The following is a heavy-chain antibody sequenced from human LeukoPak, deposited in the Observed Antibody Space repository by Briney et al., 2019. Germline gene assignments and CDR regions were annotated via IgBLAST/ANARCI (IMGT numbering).Heavy chain of an antibody. CDR1: GFTFSSYG. CDR3: AKAYSSSWYAFDY. Sequence: PGGSLRLSCAASGFTFSSYGMHWVRQAPGKGLEWVAVISYDGSNKYYADSVKGRFTISRDNSKNTLYLQMNSLRAEDTAVYCCAKAYSSSWYAFDYWGQGTLVTVSS. V-gene: IGHV3-30*18. CDR2: ISYDGSNK. D-gene: IGHD6-13*01. J-gene: IGHJ4*02.